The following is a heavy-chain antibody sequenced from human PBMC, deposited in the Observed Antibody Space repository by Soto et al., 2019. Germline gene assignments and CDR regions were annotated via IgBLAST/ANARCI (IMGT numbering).Heavy chain of an antibody. J-gene: IGHJ4*02. CDR2: ISGSGGTR. Sequence: EVQLLESGGGLVQPGGSLRVSCAASGFTVSSYAMSWVRQAPGKGLEWVSGISGSGGTRIYAASVKGRFANSRDNSKNTLSLQMNSLRLEATAVYYCALVSRDRTTSTDSWGQGTLATVSS. D-gene: IGHD2-2*01. CDR1: GFTVSSYA. CDR3: ALVSRDRTTSTDS. V-gene: IGHV3-23*01.